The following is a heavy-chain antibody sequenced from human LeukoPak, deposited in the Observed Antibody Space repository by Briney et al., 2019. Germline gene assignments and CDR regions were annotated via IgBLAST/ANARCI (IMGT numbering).Heavy chain of an antibody. CDR3: ARDEITMIPAYYYYGMDV. D-gene: IGHD3-22*01. CDR1: GYTLTELS. Sequence: GASVKVSCKVSGYTLTELSMHWVRQAPGKGLEWMGWINANNGNTNYAQNLQGRVTMTRDTSTSTAYMELRSLRSDDTAVYYCARDEITMIPAYYYYGMDVWGQGTTVTVSS. CDR2: INANNGNT. V-gene: IGHV1-18*01. J-gene: IGHJ6*02.